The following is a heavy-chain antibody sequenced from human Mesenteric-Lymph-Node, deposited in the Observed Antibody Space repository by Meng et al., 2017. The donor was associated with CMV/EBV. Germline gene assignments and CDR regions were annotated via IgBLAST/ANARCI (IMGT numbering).Heavy chain of an antibody. J-gene: IGHJ3*02. V-gene: IGHV1-18*01. CDR2: ISAHKGNT. Sequence: ASVKVSCKASGYSLSNYGITWVRQAPGQGLEWMGWISAHKGNTKYAQKLQDRVTMTTDTSTSTAYMELRSLRSDDTAVYYCAREGRFFLRGDDAFDIWGQGTMVTVSS. CDR1: GYSLSNYG. D-gene: IGHD3-3*01. CDR3: AREGRFFLRGDDAFDI.